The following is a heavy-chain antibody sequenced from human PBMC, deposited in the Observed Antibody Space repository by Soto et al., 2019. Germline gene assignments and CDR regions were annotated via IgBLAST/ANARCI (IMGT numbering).Heavy chain of an antibody. J-gene: IGHJ4*02. V-gene: IGHV3-23*01. CDR1: GFTFSTYA. CDR3: AKRYSGYDRTIDY. CDR2: ITGGAHT. D-gene: IGHD5-12*01. Sequence: GGSLRLSCVGSGFTFSTYAMTWVRQAPGKGLEWVSSITGGAHTYYADSVKGRFTISRDNSKNTLYLQMNSLRAEDTALYYCAKRYSGYDRTIDYWGQGTLVTVSS.